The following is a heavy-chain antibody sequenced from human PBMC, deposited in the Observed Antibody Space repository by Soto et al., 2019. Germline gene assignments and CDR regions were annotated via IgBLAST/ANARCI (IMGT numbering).Heavy chain of an antibody. V-gene: IGHV3-30-3*01. Sequence: QVQLVESGGGVVQPGRSLRLSCVASGFTFSSYAMHWVRQAPGKGLEWVAVISYDGSNKYYADSVKGRFTISRDNSKNTLYLQMNSLRAEDTAVYYCARGVGYYDTHPYYGMDVWGQGTTVTVSS. D-gene: IGHD3-22*01. J-gene: IGHJ6*02. CDR3: ARGVGYYDTHPYYGMDV. CDR2: ISYDGSNK. CDR1: GFTFSSYA.